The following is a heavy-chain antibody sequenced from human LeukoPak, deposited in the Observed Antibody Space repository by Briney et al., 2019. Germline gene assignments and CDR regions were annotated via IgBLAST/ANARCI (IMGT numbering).Heavy chain of an antibody. CDR2: IYYSGST. D-gene: IGHD4-23*01. Sequence: SETLSLTCTVSGGSISSYYWSWIRQPPGKGLEWIGYIYYSGSTNYNPSLKSRVTISVDTSKNQFSLKLSSVTAADTAVYYCARIYGGGPDYFDYWGQGTLVTVSS. CDR3: ARIYGGGPDYFDY. CDR1: GGSISSYY. J-gene: IGHJ4*02. V-gene: IGHV4-59*12.